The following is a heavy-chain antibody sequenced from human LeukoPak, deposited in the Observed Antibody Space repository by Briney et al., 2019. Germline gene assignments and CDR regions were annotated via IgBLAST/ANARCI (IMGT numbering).Heavy chain of an antibody. V-gene: IGHV4-38-2*01. Sequence: SETLSLTCAVSGYSISSGYYWGWIRQPPGKGLEWIGSIFHSGSTYQNPSLKSRVTISLDTSKNHYSLKMNSVTAADTAVYYCARSSKDLGDKYYFNYWGQGTLVTVSS. D-gene: IGHD4-17*01. CDR2: IFHSGST. CDR3: ARSSKDLGDKYYFNY. J-gene: IGHJ4*02. CDR1: GYSISSGYY.